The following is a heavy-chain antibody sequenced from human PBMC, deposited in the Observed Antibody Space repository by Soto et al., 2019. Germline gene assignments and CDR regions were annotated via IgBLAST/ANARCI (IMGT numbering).Heavy chain of an antibody. CDR3: AKASGWFGEFDY. Sequence: EVQLLESGGGLVQPGGSLRLSCAASGFTFSSYAMSWVRQAPGKGLEWVSAISGSGGSTYYADSVKGRFTISRDNSKNTLYLEMNSLRAEDTAVYYCAKASGWFGEFDYWGQGTLVTVSS. J-gene: IGHJ4*02. V-gene: IGHV3-23*01. CDR1: GFTFSSYA. CDR2: ISGSGGST. D-gene: IGHD3-10*01.